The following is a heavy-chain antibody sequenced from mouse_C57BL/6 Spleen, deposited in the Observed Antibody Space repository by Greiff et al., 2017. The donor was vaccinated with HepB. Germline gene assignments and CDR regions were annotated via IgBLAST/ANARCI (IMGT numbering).Heavy chain of an antibody. CDR2: INPGSGGT. CDR3: ARPSVDPPYYAMDY. J-gene: IGHJ4*01. V-gene: IGHV1-54*01. D-gene: IGHD1-1*01. Sequence: QVQLKQSGAELVRPGTSVKVSCKASGYAFTNYLIEWVKQRPGQGLEWIGVINPGSGGTNYNEKFKGKATLTADKSSSTAYMQLSSLTSEDSAVYFCARPSVDPPYYAMDYWGQGTSVTVSS. CDR1: GYAFTNYL.